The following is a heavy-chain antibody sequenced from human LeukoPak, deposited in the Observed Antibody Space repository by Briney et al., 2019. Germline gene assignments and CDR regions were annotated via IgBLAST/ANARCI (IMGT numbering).Heavy chain of an antibody. CDR1: GGTFSSYA. Sequence: ASVKVSCKASGGTFSSYAISWVRQAPGQGLEWMGGVIPIFGTANYAQKFQGRVTITADESTSTAYMELSSLRSEDTAVYYCARDRSAWLVPSPPYFDYWGQGTLVTVSS. CDR3: ARDRSAWLVPSPPYFDY. V-gene: IGHV1-69*13. J-gene: IGHJ4*02. D-gene: IGHD6-19*01. CDR2: VIPIFGTA.